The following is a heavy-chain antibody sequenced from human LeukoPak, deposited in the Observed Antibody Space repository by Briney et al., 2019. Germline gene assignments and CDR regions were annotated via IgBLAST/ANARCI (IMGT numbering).Heavy chain of an antibody. V-gene: IGHV3-74*01. CDR1: GFTFSNYW. CDR3: ARGRGWYFDL. J-gene: IGHJ2*01. D-gene: IGHD3-10*01. CDR2: INSDGRII. Sequence: PGGSLRLSCAASGFTFSNYWMHWVRQVPGKGLVWVSHINSDGRIINYVDSVKGRFTISRDNAKNTLYLQMNSLRVEDTAVYYCARGRGWYFDLWGRGTLVTVSS.